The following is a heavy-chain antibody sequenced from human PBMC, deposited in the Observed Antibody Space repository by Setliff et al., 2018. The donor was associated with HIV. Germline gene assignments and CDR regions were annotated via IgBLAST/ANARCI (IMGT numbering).Heavy chain of an antibody. V-gene: IGHV4-34*01. CDR3: ARWITTPTKGVFDI. J-gene: IGHJ3*02. Sequence: SETLSLTCGVYGGSFTTYYWTWIRQPPGKGLEWLGEINHSGSTNYNSSLKSRVTISVDTSMNQFSMKLHSVTAADTTVYYCARWITTPTKGVFDIWGHGTVVTVSS. CDR1: GGSFTTYY. CDR2: INHSGST. D-gene: IGHD3-22*01.